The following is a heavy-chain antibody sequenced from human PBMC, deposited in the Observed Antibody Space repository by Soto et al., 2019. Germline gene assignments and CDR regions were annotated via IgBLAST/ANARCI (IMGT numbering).Heavy chain of an antibody. J-gene: IGHJ4*02. Sequence: SETLSLTCTVSGGSISSYYWSWIRQPPGKGLEWIGYIYYSGSTNYNPSLKSRVTISVDTSKNQFSLKLSSVTAADTAVYYCASMGYHYGSGSYPLDYWGQGTLVTSPQ. D-gene: IGHD3-10*01. CDR2: IYYSGST. V-gene: IGHV4-59*08. CDR1: GGSISSYY. CDR3: ASMGYHYGSGSYPLDY.